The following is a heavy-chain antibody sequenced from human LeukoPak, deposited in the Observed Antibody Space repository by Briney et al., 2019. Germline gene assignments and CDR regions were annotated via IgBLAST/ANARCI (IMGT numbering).Heavy chain of an antibody. CDR2: IYHSWNT. CDR3: AREKSLGSGSYSDY. CDR1: GGSISSGNW. J-gene: IGHJ4*02. Sequence: PSETLSLTCAVSGGSISSGNWWSWVRQPPGKGLEWIWEIYHSWNTNYNPSLKSRVTISVDKSKNQFSLKLSSATAADTAVYYCAREKSLGSGSYSDYWGQGTLVTVSS. V-gene: IGHV4-4*02. D-gene: IGHD3-10*02.